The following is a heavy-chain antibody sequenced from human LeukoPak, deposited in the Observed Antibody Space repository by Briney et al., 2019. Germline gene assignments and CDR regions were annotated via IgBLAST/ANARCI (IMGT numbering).Heavy chain of an antibody. D-gene: IGHD6-6*01. CDR2: ISGSGGST. J-gene: IGHJ4*02. V-gene: IGHV3-23*01. CDR1: GFTLSNCA. CDR3: AKDQLGERTLDY. Sequence: GGSLRLSCAASGFTLSNCAMTWVRQAPGKGLEWVSAISGSGGSTYYADSVKGRFTISRDNSKNTLYLQMNSLRAEDTAVYYCAKDQLGERTLDYWGQGTLVTVSS.